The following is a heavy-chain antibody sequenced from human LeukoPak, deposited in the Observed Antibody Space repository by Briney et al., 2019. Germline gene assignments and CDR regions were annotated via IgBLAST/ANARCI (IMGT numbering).Heavy chain of an antibody. V-gene: IGHV4-59*08. CDR2: IYYSGST. CDR3: ARGMTTGPDP. Sequence: SETLSLTCTVSGGYISSYSWSWIRQPPGKGLEWIGYIYYSGSTNYNPSLKSRLTISVDTSKNQFSLKLSSVTAADTAVYYCARGMTTGPDPWGQGILVTVSS. CDR1: GGYISSYS. J-gene: IGHJ5*02. D-gene: IGHD4-17*01.